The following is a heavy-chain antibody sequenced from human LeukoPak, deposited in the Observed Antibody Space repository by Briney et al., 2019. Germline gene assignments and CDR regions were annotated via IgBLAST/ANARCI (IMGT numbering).Heavy chain of an antibody. CDR3: ARHPENNSCYYYYYGMDV. V-gene: IGHV4-59*08. J-gene: IGHJ6*02. Sequence: SETLSLTCTVSGGSISSYYWSWIRQPPGKGLEWIGYIYYSGSTNYNPSLKSRVTISVDTSKNQFSLKLSSVTAADTAVYYCARHPENNSCYYYYYGMDVWGQGTTVTVSS. CDR2: IYYSGST. D-gene: IGHD2/OR15-2a*01. CDR1: GGSISSYY.